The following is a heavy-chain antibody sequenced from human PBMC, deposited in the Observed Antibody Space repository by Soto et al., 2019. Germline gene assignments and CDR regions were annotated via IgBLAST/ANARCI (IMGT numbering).Heavy chain of an antibody. CDR3: ARDRSGYPLGDDAFDI. Sequence: SETLSLTCSVSGGSISSGDYYWNWIRQPPGKGLEWIGHIYYSGSTYYNSSLKSRVTISLDTSKNQFSLKLSSVTAADTAVYYCARDRSGYPLGDDAFDIWGQGTMVT. D-gene: IGHD5-12*01. CDR2: IYYSGST. V-gene: IGHV4-30-4*01. J-gene: IGHJ3*02. CDR1: GGSISSGDYY.